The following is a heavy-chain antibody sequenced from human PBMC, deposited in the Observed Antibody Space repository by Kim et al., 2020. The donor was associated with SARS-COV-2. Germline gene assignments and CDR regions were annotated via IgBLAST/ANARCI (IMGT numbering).Heavy chain of an antibody. CDR3: ARDRDIVVVPAAIEPTPNYYYYGMDL. CDR1: GYTFTSYG. V-gene: IGHV1-18*01. CDR2: ISAYNGNT. D-gene: IGHD2-2*01. Sequence: ASVKVSCKASGYTFTSYGISWVRQAPGQGLEWMGWISAYNGNTNYAQKLQGRVTMTTDTSTSTAYMELRSLRSDDTAVYYCARDRDIVVVPAAIEPTPNYYYYGMDLWGQGTTVTVSS. J-gene: IGHJ6*02.